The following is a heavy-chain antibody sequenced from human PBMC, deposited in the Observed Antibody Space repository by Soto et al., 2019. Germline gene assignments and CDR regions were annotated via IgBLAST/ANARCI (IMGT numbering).Heavy chain of an antibody. CDR1: GYTFSDYC. D-gene: IGHD1-26*01. J-gene: IGHJ4*02. CDR3: AKDSPVSGNYQDLDY. CDR2: MYPGDSDT. V-gene: IGHV5-51*01. Sequence: PGESLTLSCTVSGYTFSDYCIGWVRQMPGKGLEWMGIMYPGDSDTRYSPSFQGQVTISADKSISTAYLQWSSLTAADTAVYYCAKDSPVSGNYQDLDYWGQGTLVTVSS.